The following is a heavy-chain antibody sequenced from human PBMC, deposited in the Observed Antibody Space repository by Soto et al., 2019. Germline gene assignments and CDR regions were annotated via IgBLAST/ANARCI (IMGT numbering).Heavy chain of an antibody. D-gene: IGHD3-22*01. Sequence: SETLSLTCAVYGGSFSGYYWNWIRQHPGKGLEWIGYIYYSGSTYYNPSLKSRVTISVDTSKNQFSLKLSSVTAADTAVYYCAREGIYYDSSGYYPGAFDIWGQGTRVTVSS. CDR2: IYYSGST. J-gene: IGHJ3*02. V-gene: IGHV4-31*11. CDR1: GGSFSGYY. CDR3: AREGIYYDSSGYYPGAFDI.